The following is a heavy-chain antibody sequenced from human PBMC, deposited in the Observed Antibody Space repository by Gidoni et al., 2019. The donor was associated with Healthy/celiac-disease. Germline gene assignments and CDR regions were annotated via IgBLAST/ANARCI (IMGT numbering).Heavy chain of an antibody. CDR3: ARTASPRIGYAVDY. V-gene: IGHV3-48*03. J-gene: IGHJ4*02. D-gene: IGHD5-12*01. Sequence: VQLVESGGGLVQPGGSLRLSCSASGFPFSSYEMNWVRQAPGKGLEWVLYMSRSGSTIYYADTVKGRVTISRDNAKNSLYMQMNSLRAEDTGVYYCARTASPRIGYAVDYWGQGTLVTVSS. CDR2: MSRSGSTI. CDR1: GFPFSSYE.